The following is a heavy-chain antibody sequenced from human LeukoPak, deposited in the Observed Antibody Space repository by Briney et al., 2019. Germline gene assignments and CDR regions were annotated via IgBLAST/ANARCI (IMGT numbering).Heavy chain of an antibody. CDR2: INHSGST. V-gene: IGHV4-34*01. CDR3: ARGPYCTNGVCYRVMDV. Sequence: PSETLSLTCAVYGGSFSGYYWSWICQPPGKGLEWIGEINHSGSTNYNPPLKSRVTISVDTSKNQFSLKLSSVTAADTAVYYCARGPYCTNGVCYRVMDVWGKGTTVTVSS. CDR1: GGSFSGYY. D-gene: IGHD2-8*01. J-gene: IGHJ6*03.